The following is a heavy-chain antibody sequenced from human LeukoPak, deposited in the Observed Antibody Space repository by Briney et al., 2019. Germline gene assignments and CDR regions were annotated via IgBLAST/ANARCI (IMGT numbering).Heavy chain of an antibody. CDR3: AKDPYDSSGYNEFDY. V-gene: IGHV3-23*01. CDR2: ISGSGDST. CDR1: GFTFTNYA. J-gene: IGHJ4*02. Sequence: GGSLRLSCAASGFTFTNYAMSWFRQAPGKGLEWVSAISGSGDSTYYADSVKGRFTISRDNSKNTLYLQMNSLRAEDTAVYYCAKDPYDSSGYNEFDYWGQGTLVTVSS. D-gene: IGHD3-22*01.